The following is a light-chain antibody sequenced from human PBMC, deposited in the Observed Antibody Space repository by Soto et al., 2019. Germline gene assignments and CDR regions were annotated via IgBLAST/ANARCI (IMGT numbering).Light chain of an antibody. J-gene: IGKJ2*01. CDR2: GAS. Sequence: EIVLTQSPGTLSLSPGERATLSCGASQSVSSSYLAWYQQKPGQAPRLLIYGASSRATGIPDRFSGSGSGTDFTLTISRLEPEDFAVYYCQQYGSSPPYTFGQGTKVDIK. CDR1: QSVSSSY. V-gene: IGKV3-20*01. CDR3: QQYGSSPPYT.